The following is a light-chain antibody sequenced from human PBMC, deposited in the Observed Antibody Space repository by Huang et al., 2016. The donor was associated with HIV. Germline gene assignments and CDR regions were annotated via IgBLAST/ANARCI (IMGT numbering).Light chain of an antibody. CDR1: QGISTW. V-gene: IGKV1-5*03. CDR2: KAS. J-gene: IGKJ1*01. CDR3: QQYNGYWWT. Sequence: DIQLTQSPSTLSASVGDRVTITCRTSQGISTWLAWYPKKPGKAPTLLIYKASNLESGVPSRFSGSGSGTEFTLTITSLQPDDFATYYCQQYNGYWWTFGQGTKVEIK.